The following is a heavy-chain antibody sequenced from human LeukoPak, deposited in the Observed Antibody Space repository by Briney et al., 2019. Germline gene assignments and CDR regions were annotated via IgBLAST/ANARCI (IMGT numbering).Heavy chain of an antibody. CDR1: GYTLTELS. CDR3: ATAPYTTSATAMVDY. CDR2: FDPEDGET. J-gene: IGHJ4*02. D-gene: IGHD5-18*01. Sequence: ASVKVSCKVSGYTLTELSMHWVRQAPGKGLERMVAFDPEDGETIYAQKFQGRVTITEDTSTDTAYMELSSLRSEDTAVYYSATAPYTTSATAMVDYWGQGTLVTVSS. V-gene: IGHV1-24*01.